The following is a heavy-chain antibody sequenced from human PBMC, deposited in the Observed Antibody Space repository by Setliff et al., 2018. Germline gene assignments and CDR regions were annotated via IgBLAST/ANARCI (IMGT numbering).Heavy chain of an antibody. V-gene: IGHV1-18*01. Sequence: ASVKVSCKASGYTFTNYGISWVRQAPGQGLEWMGYIKSYNGDTYFTRNLQGRLSMTTDASSSTAYMELTSLRSDDTAMYYCARDADHYDTDENPIFDYWGQGTLVTVSS. CDR1: GYTFTNYG. CDR2: IKSYNGDT. D-gene: IGHD3-9*01. CDR3: ARDADHYDTDENPIFDY. J-gene: IGHJ4*02.